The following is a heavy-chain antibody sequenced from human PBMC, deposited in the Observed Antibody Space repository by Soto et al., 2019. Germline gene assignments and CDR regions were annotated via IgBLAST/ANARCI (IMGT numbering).Heavy chain of an antibody. CDR3: ATDGGGAPFDY. Sequence: QVQLVESGGGVVQPGRSLRLSCAASGFTFSSYGMHWVRQAPGKGLEWVAVIWSDGSNKDYADSVKARFSISRDNSKKMLYLQMNSLKAEDTAVYYCATDGGGAPFDYWGQGTLVTVSS. CDR1: GFTFSSYG. CDR2: IWSDGSNK. D-gene: IGHD1-26*01. V-gene: IGHV3-33*01. J-gene: IGHJ4*02.